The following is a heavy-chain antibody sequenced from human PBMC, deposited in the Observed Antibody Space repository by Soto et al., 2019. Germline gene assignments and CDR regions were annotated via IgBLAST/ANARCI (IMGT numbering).Heavy chain of an antibody. CDR2: IYHRGTT. CDR1: GGSISDNNW. V-gene: IGHV4-4*02. CDR3: ARHRGVAATRGFDY. D-gene: IGHD6-19*01. Sequence: QVQLQESGPGLVKPSGTLSLPCAVSGGSISDNNWWSWVRQPPVKGLEWIGEIYHRGTTNYNPHPKSRVTISMDQSKNHISMVLNSVTAADSTVYYCARHRGVAATRGFDYWGQGTLVTVSS. J-gene: IGHJ4*02.